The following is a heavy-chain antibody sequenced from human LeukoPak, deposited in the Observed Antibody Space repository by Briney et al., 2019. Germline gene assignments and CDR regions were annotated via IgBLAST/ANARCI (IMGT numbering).Heavy chain of an antibody. D-gene: IGHD6-19*01. Sequence: GGSLRLSCSASGFTFSNHWMHWVRQAPGKGLVWVSRINSDGSDTSYADSVKGRFTISRDNAKNALYLQMNSLRAEDTALYYCARDSIPVSVYFDHWGQGTLVTVSS. J-gene: IGHJ4*02. V-gene: IGHV3-74*01. CDR2: INSDGSDT. CDR1: GFTFSNHW. CDR3: ARDSIPVSVYFDH.